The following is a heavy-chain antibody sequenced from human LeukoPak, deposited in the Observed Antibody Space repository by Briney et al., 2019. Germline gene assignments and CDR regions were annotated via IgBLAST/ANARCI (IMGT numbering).Heavy chain of an antibody. CDR1: GFTFSSYA. CDR3: ARDWGSTFDY. D-gene: IGHD3-16*01. CDR2: ISYDGSNK. V-gene: IGHV3-30-3*01. Sequence: AGGSLRLSCAASGFTFSSYAMHWVRQAPGKGLEWVAVISYDGSNKYYADSVKGRFTISRDNSENTLYLQMNSLRAEDTAVYYCARDWGSTFDYWGQGTLVTVSS. J-gene: IGHJ4*02.